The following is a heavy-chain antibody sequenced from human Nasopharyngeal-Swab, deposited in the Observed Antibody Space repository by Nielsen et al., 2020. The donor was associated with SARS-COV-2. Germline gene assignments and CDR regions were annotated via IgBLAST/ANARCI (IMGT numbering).Heavy chain of an antibody. V-gene: IGHV6-1*01. J-gene: IGHJ3*02. Sequence: SQTLSLTCAISGDRVSSNSAAWNWIRQSPSRGLEWLGRTYYRSKWYNDCAVSVKSRITINPDTSKNQFSLQLNSVTPEDTAVYYCAREGPGYDYYDSSGYQSTSDAFDIWGQGTMVTVSS. CDR3: AREGPGYDYYDSSGYQSTSDAFDI. CDR1: GDRVSSNSAA. D-gene: IGHD3-22*01. CDR2: TYYRSKWYN.